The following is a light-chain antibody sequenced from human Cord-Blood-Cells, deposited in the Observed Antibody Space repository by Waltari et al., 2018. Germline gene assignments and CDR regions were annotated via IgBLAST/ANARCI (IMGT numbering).Light chain of an antibody. V-gene: IGLV3-19*01. CDR1: SLRSYY. CDR3: NSRDSSGNHLV. J-gene: IGLJ2*01. CDR2: GKT. Sequence: SSELTHDPAVSVAVGQTVRITCKGDSLRSYYASWYQQKPGQAPVLVIYGKTNRPSGIPDRFSGSSSGNTASLTITGAQAEDEADYSCNSRDSSGNHLVFGGGTKLTVL.